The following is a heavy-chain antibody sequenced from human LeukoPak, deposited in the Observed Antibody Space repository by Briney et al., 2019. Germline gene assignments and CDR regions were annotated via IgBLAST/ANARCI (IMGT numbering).Heavy chain of an antibody. V-gene: IGHV3-21*01. CDR2: ISSSSSYI. CDR1: GFTFSSYA. J-gene: IGHJ4*02. CDR3: ARVAEAAAAPSDY. Sequence: KPGGSLRLSCAASGFTFSSYAMSWVRQAPGKGLEWVSSISSSSSYIYYADSVKGRFTISRDNAKNSLYLQMNSLRAEDTAVYYCARVAEAAAAPSDYWGQGTLVTVSS. D-gene: IGHD6-13*01.